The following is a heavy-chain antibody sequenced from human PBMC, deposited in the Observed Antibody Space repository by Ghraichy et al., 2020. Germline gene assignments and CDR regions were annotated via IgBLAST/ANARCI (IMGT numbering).Heavy chain of an antibody. Sequence: GSLSLTCAVYGGSFSGYYWSWIRQPPGKGLEWIGEINHSGSTNYNPSLKSRVTISVDTSKNQFSLKLSSVTAADTAVYYCARRRGRRSSSWYGYGMDVWGQGTTVTVSS. CDR1: GGSFSGYY. J-gene: IGHJ6*02. CDR3: ARRRGRRSSSWYGYGMDV. D-gene: IGHD6-13*01. V-gene: IGHV4-34*01. CDR2: INHSGST.